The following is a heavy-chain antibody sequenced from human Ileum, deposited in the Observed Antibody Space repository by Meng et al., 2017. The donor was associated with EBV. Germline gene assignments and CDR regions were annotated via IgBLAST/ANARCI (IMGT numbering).Heavy chain of an antibody. Sequence: QFHLQGAGPGPVKPYRTLSLTCTVSGGSIRSTGHYWTWIRQPAGKGLEWIGYIFYSGSSFYNPSLQSRVTISVDTSKNQFSMNLSSVTAADTAVYYCARVAVTAIHFDSWGQGTLVTVSS. D-gene: IGHD2-21*02. CDR3: ARVAVTAIHFDS. CDR2: IFYSGSS. CDR1: GGSIRSTGHY. J-gene: IGHJ4*02. V-gene: IGHV4-30-4*01.